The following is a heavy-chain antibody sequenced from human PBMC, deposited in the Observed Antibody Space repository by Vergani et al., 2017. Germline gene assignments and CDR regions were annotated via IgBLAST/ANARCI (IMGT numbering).Heavy chain of an antibody. CDR2: IIPIFGTT. CDR3: ARDHYGMDV. V-gene: IGHV1-69*13. Sequence: QGQLAQSGAEVKKPGSSVKVSCKASGGTFSSNSISWVRQAPGQGLEWMGRIIPIFGTTSYAQKFQGRVTITADESTSTAYMELSSLRSEDTAVYYCARDHYGMDVWGQGTTVTVSS. CDR1: GGTFSSNS. J-gene: IGHJ6*02.